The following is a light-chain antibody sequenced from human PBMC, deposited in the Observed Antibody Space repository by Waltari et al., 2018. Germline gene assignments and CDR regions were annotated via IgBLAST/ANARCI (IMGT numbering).Light chain of an antibody. CDR2: WAS. J-gene: IGKJ4*01. Sequence: DIVMTQSPDSLAVSLGERATINCKSSRSVLYSTNNKNYLAWYQQKPGQPPRLLIYWASTRESGVPDRFSGSGSGTDFTLTISSLQAEDVAVYYYQHYDELPLTFGGGTKMEIK. CDR1: RSVLYSTNNKNY. V-gene: IGKV4-1*01. CDR3: QHYDELPLT.